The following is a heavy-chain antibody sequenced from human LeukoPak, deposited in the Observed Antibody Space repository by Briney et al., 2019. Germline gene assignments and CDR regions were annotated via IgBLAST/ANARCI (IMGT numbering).Heavy chain of an antibody. Sequence: SETLSLTCAVYGGSFSGYYWSWIRQPPGKGLEWIGEINHSGSTNYNPSLKSRVTISVDTSKNQFSLKLSSVTAADTAVYYCAREGYYDSSARDWGQGTLVTVS. V-gene: IGHV4-34*01. D-gene: IGHD3-22*01. CDR1: GGSFSGYY. CDR3: AREGYYDSSARD. CDR2: INHSGST. J-gene: IGHJ4*02.